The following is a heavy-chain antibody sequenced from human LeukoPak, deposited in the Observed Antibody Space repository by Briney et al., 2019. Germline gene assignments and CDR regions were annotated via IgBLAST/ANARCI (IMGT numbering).Heavy chain of an antibody. Sequence: PSETLSLTCTVSGGSISPYYWSWLRQPPGKGLEWIGYIYYSGSTNYNPSLNSRVTISVDTAKNQFSLKLSSVTAADTAVYYCARGGNYLYFYYGMDVWGQGTTVTVSS. CDR2: IYYSGST. J-gene: IGHJ6*02. CDR3: ARGGNYLYFYYGMDV. V-gene: IGHV4-59*01. CDR1: GGSISPYY. D-gene: IGHD1-7*01.